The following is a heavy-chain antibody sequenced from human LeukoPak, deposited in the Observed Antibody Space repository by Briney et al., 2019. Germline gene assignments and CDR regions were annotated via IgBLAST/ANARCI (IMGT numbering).Heavy chain of an antibody. CDR2: INPNSGGT. Sequence: ASVKVSCKASGYTFTGYYMHWVRQAPGQGLEWMGWINPNSGGTNYAQKFQGRVTMTRDTSISTAYMELSRLRSDDTAVYYCARAWYYYDSSGYTYTDDAFDIWGQGTMVTVSS. CDR1: GYTFTGYY. D-gene: IGHD3-22*01. J-gene: IGHJ3*02. V-gene: IGHV1-2*02. CDR3: ARAWYYYDSSGYTYTDDAFDI.